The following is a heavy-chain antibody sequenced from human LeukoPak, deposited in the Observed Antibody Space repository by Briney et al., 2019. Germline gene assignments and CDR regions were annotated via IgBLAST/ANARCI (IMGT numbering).Heavy chain of an antibody. J-gene: IGHJ4*02. CDR1: GGSFSGYY. CDR3: ASIVPAAIPY. V-gene: IGHV4-34*01. Sequence: SETLSLTCAVYGGSFSGYYWSWIRQPPGKGLEWIGEINHSGSTNYNPSLKSRVTIPVDTSKNQFSLKLSSVTAADTAVYYCASIVPAAIPYWGQGTLVTVSS. CDR2: INHSGST. D-gene: IGHD2-2*01.